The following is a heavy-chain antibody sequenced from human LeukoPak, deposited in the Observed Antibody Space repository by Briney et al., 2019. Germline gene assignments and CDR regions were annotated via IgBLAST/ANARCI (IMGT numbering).Heavy chain of an antibody. CDR1: GYSISRGYY. CDR3: ARHAGGSYAAAFDI. Sequence: SQTLSLTCAVAGYSISRGYYWGWIRQPPGQRVECLGSIYHSGSTYYNPSLKRRVSISVDTSNNHFSLKLNPLTAADTSVYYCARHAGGSYAAAFDIWGQGTMVTVSA. V-gene: IGHV4-38-2*01. CDR2: IYHSGST. D-gene: IGHD1-26*01. J-gene: IGHJ3*02.